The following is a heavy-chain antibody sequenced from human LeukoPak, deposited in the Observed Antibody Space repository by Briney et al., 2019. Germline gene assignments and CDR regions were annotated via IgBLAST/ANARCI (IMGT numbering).Heavy chain of an antibody. V-gene: IGHV3-53*01. CDR2: IYTGGST. J-gene: IGHJ4*02. D-gene: IGHD3-9*01. Sequence: PGGSLRHSCAASGFTVSTNYMNWVRQAPGKGLEWVSVIYTGGSTYYADSVKGRFTISRDNSKNTLFLQMNSLRAEDTAVYYCARGNLLTGKYMVYWGQGTLVTVSS. CDR3: ARGNLLTGKYMVY. CDR1: GFTVSTNY.